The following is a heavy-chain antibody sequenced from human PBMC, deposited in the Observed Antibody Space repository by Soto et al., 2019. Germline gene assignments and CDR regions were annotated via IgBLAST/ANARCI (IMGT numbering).Heavy chain of an antibody. J-gene: IGHJ5*02. CDR1: GGSISSGGYY. D-gene: IGHD3-22*01. V-gene: IGHV4-31*03. CDR3: ARDKGGGYSAYNWFDP. Sequence: SETLSLTCTVSGGSISSGGYYWSWIRQHPGKGLEWIGYIYYSGSTYYNPSLKSRVTISVDTSKNQFSLKLSSVTAADTAVYYCARDKGGGYSAYNWFDPWGQGTLVTVSS. CDR2: IYYSGST.